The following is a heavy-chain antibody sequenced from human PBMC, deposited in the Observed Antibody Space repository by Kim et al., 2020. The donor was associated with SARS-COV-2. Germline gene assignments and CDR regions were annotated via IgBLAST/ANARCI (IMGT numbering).Heavy chain of an antibody. J-gene: IGHJ4*02. D-gene: IGHD3-10*01. Sequence: PSLNRRVTRSVDTSKNPFSRKLSSVTAADTAVYYCARWGYGSGEGELFDYWGQGTLVTVSS. CDR3: ARWGYGSGEGELFDY. V-gene: IGHV4-59*01.